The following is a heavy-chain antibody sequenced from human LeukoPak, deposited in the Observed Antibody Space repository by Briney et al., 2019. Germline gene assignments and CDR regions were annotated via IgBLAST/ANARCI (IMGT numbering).Heavy chain of an antibody. V-gene: IGHV5-51*01. CDR2: IYPGDSDT. Sequence: GESLKISCKDSGYSFTSYWSGWVRQMPGKGLEWMGIIYPGDSDTRYSPSFHGQVTISADQSINTDYLQRSSLKPQDTAMYYCARSRAPGAADAFDIWGQGTMVTVSS. D-gene: IGHD7-27*01. CDR3: ARSRAPGAADAFDI. J-gene: IGHJ3*02. CDR1: GYSFTSYW.